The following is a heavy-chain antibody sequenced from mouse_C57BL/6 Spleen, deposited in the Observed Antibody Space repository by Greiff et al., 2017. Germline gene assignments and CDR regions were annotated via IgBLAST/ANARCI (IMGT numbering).Heavy chain of an antibody. D-gene: IGHD2-5*01. CDR3: ARYSNYVDYAMDY. CDR1: GYAFSSSW. Sequence: QVQLQQSGPELVKPGASVKISCKASGYAFSSSWMNWVKQRPGKGLAWIGRIYPGDGDTNYNEKFKSKATLTVDTSSSTAYMQLSSLTSEDSAVYYCARYSNYVDYAMDYWGQGTSVTVSS. J-gene: IGHJ4*01. CDR2: IYPGDGDT. V-gene: IGHV1-82*01.